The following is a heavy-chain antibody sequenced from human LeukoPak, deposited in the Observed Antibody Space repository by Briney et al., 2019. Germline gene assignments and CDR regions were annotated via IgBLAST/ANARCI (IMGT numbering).Heavy chain of an antibody. J-gene: IGHJ3*02. CDR3: ATVRSYPNLGAFDI. CDR1: GFTFSSYG. CDR2: ISYDGSNK. Sequence: PGGSLRLSCAASGFTFSSYGMHWVRQAPGKGLEWVAVISYDGSNKYYADSVKGRFTISRDNSKNTLYLQMNSLRVEDTAVYYCATVRSYPNLGAFDIWGQGTMVTVSS. V-gene: IGHV3-30*03. D-gene: IGHD1-26*01.